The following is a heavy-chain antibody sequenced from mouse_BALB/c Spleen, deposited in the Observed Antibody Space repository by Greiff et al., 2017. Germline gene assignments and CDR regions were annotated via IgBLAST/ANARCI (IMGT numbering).Heavy chain of an antibody. J-gene: IGHJ4*01. CDR3: ARDGPMITTDYYAMDY. D-gene: IGHD2-4*01. CDR2: INSNGGST. Sequence: DVHLVESGGGLVQPGGSLKLSCAASGFTFSSYGMSWVRQTPDKRLELVATINSNGGSTYYPDSVKGRFTISRDNAKNTLYLQMSSLKSEDTAMYYCARDGPMITTDYYAMDYWGQGTSVTVSS. V-gene: IGHV5-6-3*01. CDR1: GFTFSSYG.